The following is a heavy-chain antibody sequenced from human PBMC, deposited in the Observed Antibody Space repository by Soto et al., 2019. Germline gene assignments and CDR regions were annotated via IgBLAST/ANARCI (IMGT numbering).Heavy chain of an antibody. CDR3: ERDHKYSSTKNWFDP. Sequence: SETLSLTCTVSGGSISSGGYYWSWIRQHPGKGLEWIGYIYYSGSTYYNPSLKSRVTISVDTSKNQFSLKLSSVTAADTAVYYGERDHKYSSTKNWFDPWGQGTLVTVSS. V-gene: IGHV4-31*03. CDR1: GGSISSGGYY. CDR2: IYYSGST. J-gene: IGHJ5*02. D-gene: IGHD6-13*01.